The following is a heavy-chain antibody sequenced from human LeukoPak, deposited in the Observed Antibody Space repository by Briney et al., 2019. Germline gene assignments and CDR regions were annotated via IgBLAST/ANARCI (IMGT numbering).Heavy chain of an antibody. V-gene: IGHV4-34*01. Sequence: SETLPLTCAVYGWTFSGYYWHWIRQPPGKGLDWMGEINHSGRTSYNTSLKSRVTISVDTSKNQFSLKLSSVTAADTAVYYCARGRSYYGSGSYYPPTPFDYWGQGTLVTVSS. J-gene: IGHJ4*02. D-gene: IGHD3-10*01. CDR3: ARGRSYYGSGSYYPPTPFDY. CDR1: GWTFSGYY. CDR2: INHSGRT.